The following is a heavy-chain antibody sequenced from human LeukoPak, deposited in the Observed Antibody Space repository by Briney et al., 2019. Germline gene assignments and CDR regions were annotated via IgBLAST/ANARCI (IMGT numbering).Heavy chain of an antibody. CDR3: ARDPLEYSSSSDYFDY. D-gene: IGHD6-6*01. Sequence: SETLSLTCTVSGGSISSYYWSWIRQPPGKGLEWIGYIYYSGSTNYNPSLKSRVTISVDTSKNQFSLKLSSVTAADTAVYYCARDPLEYSSSSDYFDYWGQGTLVTVSS. J-gene: IGHJ4*02. V-gene: IGHV4-59*12. CDR2: IYYSGST. CDR1: GGSISSYY.